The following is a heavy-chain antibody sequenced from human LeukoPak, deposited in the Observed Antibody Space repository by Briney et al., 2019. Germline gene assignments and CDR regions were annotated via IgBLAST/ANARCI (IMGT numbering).Heavy chain of an antibody. CDR1: GFTFSNAW. CDR2: IKSKTDGGTT. V-gene: IGHV3-15*01. Sequence: GGSLRLSCAASGFTFSNAWMSWVRQAPGNGLEWVGRIKSKTDGGTTDHAAPVKGRFTISRDDSKNTLYLQMNSLKTEDTAVYYCTTGEGFYYDTSVGWFDPWGQGTLVTVSS. CDR3: TTGEGFYYDTSVGWFDP. D-gene: IGHD3-22*01. J-gene: IGHJ5*02.